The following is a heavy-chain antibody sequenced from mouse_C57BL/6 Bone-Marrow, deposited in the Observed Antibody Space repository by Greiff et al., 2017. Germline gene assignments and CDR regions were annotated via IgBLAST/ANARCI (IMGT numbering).Heavy chain of an antibody. CDR3: ARKPRDAMDY. CDR1: GFSFTSYG. CDR2: IWSGGST. V-gene: IGHV2-2*01. J-gene: IGHJ4*01. Sequence: VHLVESGPGLVQPSQSLSITCTVSGFSFTSYGVHWVRQSPGKGLEWLGVIWSGGSTDYNAAFISRLSISKDNSKSQVFFKMNSLQADDTDIYYCARKPRDAMDYWGQGTSVTVSS.